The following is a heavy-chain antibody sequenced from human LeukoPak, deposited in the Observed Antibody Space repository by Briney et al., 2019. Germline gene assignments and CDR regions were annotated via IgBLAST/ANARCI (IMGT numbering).Heavy chain of an antibody. V-gene: IGHV4-39*07. CDR1: GGSIGSNSYY. CDR2: IYYSGST. J-gene: IGHJ4*02. Sequence: SETLSLTCTVSGGSIGSNSYYWGWIRQPPGKGLEWIGSIYYSGSTYYNPSLKSRVTISVDTSKNQFSLKLSSVTAADTAVYYCASLTVTTLKYDSWGQGTLVTVSS. D-gene: IGHD4-17*01. CDR3: ASLTVTTLKYDS.